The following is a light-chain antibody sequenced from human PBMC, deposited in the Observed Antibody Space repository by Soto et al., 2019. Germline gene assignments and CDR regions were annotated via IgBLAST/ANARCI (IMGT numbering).Light chain of an antibody. J-gene: IGKJ4*01. V-gene: IGKV1-33*01. Sequence: DIQMTQSPSSLSASVGDRVTITCQASQYISNYLNWYQQEPGKAPELLIYDASNLETGIPSRFNGSGSGTDFTLTINSLQPGDVATYYCQHYQTLPLTFGGGTKVEIK. CDR3: QHYQTLPLT. CDR1: QYISNY. CDR2: DAS.